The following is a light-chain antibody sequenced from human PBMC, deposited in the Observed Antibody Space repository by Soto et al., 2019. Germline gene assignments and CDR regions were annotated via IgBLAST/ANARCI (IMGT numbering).Light chain of an antibody. J-gene: IGLJ1*01. CDR3: NSYTSRSSTTYV. CDR2: DVS. Sequence: QSALTQPASVSGSPGQSITISCTGTSSDVGGYNYVSWYQQHPGKAPKLMIYDVSNRPSGVSNRFSGSKSGNTASLTISGLQVEDEDDYYCNSYTSRSSTTYVFGTGTKVTVL. V-gene: IGLV2-14*01. CDR1: SSDVGGYNY.